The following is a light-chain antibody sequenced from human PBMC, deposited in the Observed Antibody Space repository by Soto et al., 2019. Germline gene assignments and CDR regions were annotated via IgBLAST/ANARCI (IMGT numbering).Light chain of an antibody. CDR1: QGISNY. Sequence: DIQMTQSPSSLSASVGDRVTITCRASQGISNYLAWYQQKPGKVPKLLLYAESTLQSGVPSRFSGSGAGTDFTRTISSLLLEDVATYYCQRYDRVPLTFGGGTKVEIK. CDR3: QRYDRVPLT. V-gene: IGKV1-27*01. CDR2: AES. J-gene: IGKJ4*01.